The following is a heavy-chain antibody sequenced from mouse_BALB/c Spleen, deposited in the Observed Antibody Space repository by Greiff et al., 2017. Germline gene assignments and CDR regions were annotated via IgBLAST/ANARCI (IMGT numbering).Heavy chain of an antibody. Sequence: VKVVESGPGLVAPSQSLSISCTASGFSLTGYGVNWVRQPPGKGLEWLGIIWGDGSTDYNSALKSRLTISTDNSKGQVFLNMNSLQTDDTARYYCGREAYYRYDYYAMDYWGQGTSVTVSS. D-gene: IGHD2-14*01. CDR2: IWGDGST. CDR1: GFSLTGYG. J-gene: IGHJ4*01. CDR3: GREAYYRYDYYAMDY. V-gene: IGHV2-6-7*01.